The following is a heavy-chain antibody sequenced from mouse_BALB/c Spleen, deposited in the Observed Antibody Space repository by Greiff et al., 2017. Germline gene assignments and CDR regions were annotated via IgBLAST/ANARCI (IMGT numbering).Heavy chain of an antibody. V-gene: IGHV1-54*01. Sequence: QVQLQQSGAELVRPGTSVKVSCKASGYAFTNYLIEWVKQRPGQGLEWIGVINPGSGGTNYNEKFKGKATLTADKSSSTAYMQLSSLTSDDSAVYFCARDYGSYFDYWGQGTTLTVSS. J-gene: IGHJ2*01. CDR1: GYAFTNYL. CDR2: INPGSGGT. D-gene: IGHD1-2*01. CDR3: ARDYGSYFDY.